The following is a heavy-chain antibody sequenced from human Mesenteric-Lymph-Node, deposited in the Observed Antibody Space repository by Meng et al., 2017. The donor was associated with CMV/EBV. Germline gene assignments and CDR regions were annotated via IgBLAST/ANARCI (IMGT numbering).Heavy chain of an antibody. CDR1: GFTFSSYW. J-gene: IGHJ4*02. CDR2: IKEDGSGK. D-gene: IGHD2/OR15-2a*01. CDR3: ARGRGTNFLY. V-gene: IGHV3-7*01. Sequence: GGSLRLSCAASGFTFSSYWMSWVRQAPGKGLEWVANIKEDGSGKYYVDSVKGRFTISRDNAKNSLYLQINSLRAEDTAVYYCARGRGTNFLYWGQGTLVTVSS.